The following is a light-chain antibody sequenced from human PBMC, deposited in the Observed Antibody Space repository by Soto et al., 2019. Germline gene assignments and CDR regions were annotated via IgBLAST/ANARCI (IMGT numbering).Light chain of an antibody. J-gene: IGKJ3*01. Sequence: IVLTQSPGTLSLSPGERLTLSCRASQSVTSSYLAWYQHKPGQAPRLLIYGASTKATGTPDRFSGSGSGTDFTLTISRLEPEDFAVYSCQQYGSSPFTFGPGTKVDIK. CDR1: QSVTSSY. CDR3: QQYGSSPFT. V-gene: IGKV3-20*01. CDR2: GAS.